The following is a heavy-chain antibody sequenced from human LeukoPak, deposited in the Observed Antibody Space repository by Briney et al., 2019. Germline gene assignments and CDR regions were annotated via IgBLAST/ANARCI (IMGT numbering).Heavy chain of an antibody. CDR1: GGSISSSSYY. CDR2: IYYSGST. J-gene: IGHJ4*02. D-gene: IGHD3-3*01. V-gene: IGHV4-39*01. CDR3: ARLLITIFGVVRYFDY. Sequence: PSETLSLTCTVSGGSISSSSYYWGWIRQPPGKGLEWIGSIYYSGSTYYNPSLKSRVTISVDTSKNQFSLKLSSVTAADTAVYYCARLLITIFGVVRYFDYWGQGTLVTVSS.